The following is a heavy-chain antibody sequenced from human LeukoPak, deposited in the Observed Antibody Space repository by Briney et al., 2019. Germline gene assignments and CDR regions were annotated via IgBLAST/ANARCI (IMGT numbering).Heavy chain of an antibody. CDR2: IRTKAYGGTT. CDR1: GFTFSSYS. V-gene: IGHV3-49*04. D-gene: IGHD5-18*01. J-gene: IGHJ4*02. Sequence: GGSLRLSCAASGFTFSSYSMNWVRQAPGKGLEWVGFIRTKAYGGTTEYAASVKGRFTISRDDSKSIAYLQMNSLKTEDTAVYYCIRFRAMVYDYWGQGTLVTVSS. CDR3: IRFRAMVYDY.